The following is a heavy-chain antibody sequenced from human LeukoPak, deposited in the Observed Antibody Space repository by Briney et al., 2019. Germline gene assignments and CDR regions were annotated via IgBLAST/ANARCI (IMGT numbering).Heavy chain of an antibody. CDR1: GFTVSSNY. D-gene: IGHD4-23*01. CDR3: ARDRSMTTVAYNWFDP. V-gene: IGHV3-7*01. J-gene: IGHJ5*02. Sequence: GGSLRLSCAASGFTVSSNYMSWVRQAPGKGLEWVANIKQDGSEKYYVDSVKGRFTISRDNAKNSLYLQMNSLRAEDTAVYYCARDRSMTTVAYNWFDPWGQGTLVTVSS. CDR2: IKQDGSEK.